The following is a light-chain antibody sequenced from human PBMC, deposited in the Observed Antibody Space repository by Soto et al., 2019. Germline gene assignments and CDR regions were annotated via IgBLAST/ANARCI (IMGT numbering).Light chain of an antibody. V-gene: IGKV1-5*01. CDR2: DAS. Sequence: DIQMTQSPSTLSASVGDRVTITCRASQSISSWLAWYQQKPGKAPKLLIYDASSLESGVPSRFSGSGSGTEFTLTISSLQPDDFATYYCQQYDSDSWTFRQGTKV. CDR3: QQYDSDSWT. CDR1: QSISSW. J-gene: IGKJ1*01.